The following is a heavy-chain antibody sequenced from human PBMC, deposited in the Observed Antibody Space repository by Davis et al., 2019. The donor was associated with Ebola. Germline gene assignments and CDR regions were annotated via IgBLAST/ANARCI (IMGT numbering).Heavy chain of an antibody. D-gene: IGHD1-26*01. CDR2: FNPSDSQT. CDR1: GYSFTNNW. V-gene: IGHV5-10-1*01. J-gene: IGHJ4*02. CDR3: ARGHGWVDY. Sequence: GESLKISCKGSGYSFTNNWITWVRQMPGKDLEWMGRFNPSDSQTNYSPSFQGRVTISGDESISTVYLQWSSLQASDTDIYFCARGHGWVDYWGQGTQVTVSS.